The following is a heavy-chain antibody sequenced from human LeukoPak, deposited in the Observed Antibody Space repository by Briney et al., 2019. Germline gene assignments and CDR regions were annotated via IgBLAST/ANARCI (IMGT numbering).Heavy chain of an antibody. Sequence: GGSLRLSCAASGFTFSSYSMNWVRQAPGKGLEWVSYISSPSSTIYYADSVKGRFTISRDNAKSSLYLQMNSLRAEDTAVYYCARVHTVVTPSDSWGQGTLVTVSS. J-gene: IGHJ4*02. CDR1: GFTFSSYS. V-gene: IGHV3-48*01. D-gene: IGHD4-23*01. CDR3: ARVHTVVTPSDS. CDR2: ISSPSSTI.